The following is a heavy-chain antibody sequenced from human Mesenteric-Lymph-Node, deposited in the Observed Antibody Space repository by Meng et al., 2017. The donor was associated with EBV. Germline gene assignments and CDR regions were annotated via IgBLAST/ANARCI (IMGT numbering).Heavy chain of an antibody. J-gene: IGHJ4*02. CDR2: IYYSGST. V-gene: IGHV4-39*07. Sequence: QVQLQEPGPGRVKPSETLSLTCNVSGGSISSSSYSWGWIRQPPGKGLEWIGIIYYSGSTYYNPSLKSRVTISVDTSKNQFYLKLSSVTAADTAVYYCARDSRGMYYFDYWSQGTLVTVSS. CDR1: GGSISSSSYS. CDR3: ARDSRGMYYFDY. D-gene: IGHD6-19*01.